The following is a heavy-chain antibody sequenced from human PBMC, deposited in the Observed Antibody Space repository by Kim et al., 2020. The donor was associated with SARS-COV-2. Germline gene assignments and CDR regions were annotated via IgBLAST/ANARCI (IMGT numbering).Heavy chain of an antibody. J-gene: IGHJ4*02. CDR2: IDWDDDK. V-gene: IGHV2-70*11. CDR1: GFSLSTSGMC. Sequence: SGPTLVNPTQTLTLTCTFSGFSLSTSGMCVSWIRQPPGKALEWLARIDWDDDKYYSTSLKTRLTISKDTSKNQVVLTMTNMDPVDTATYYCARIRFGPPYYYDSSVVWGQGTLVTVSS. D-gene: IGHD3-22*01. CDR3: ARIRFGPPYYYDSSVV.